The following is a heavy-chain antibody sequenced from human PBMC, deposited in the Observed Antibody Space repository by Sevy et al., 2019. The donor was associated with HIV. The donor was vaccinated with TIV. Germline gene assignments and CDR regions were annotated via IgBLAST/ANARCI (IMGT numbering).Heavy chain of an antibody. CDR1: GYSISSGYQ. V-gene: IGHV4-38-2*01. J-gene: IGHJ4*01. D-gene: IGHD3-16*01. Sequence: SETLSLTCAVSGYSISSGYQWGWIRQPPGKGLERIGGIYPRGGAFYNPSLNSRVTTSVDRSKNQFSLKLRSTTAADTALYYCAEEKNVYAGGCFDTWGPGTLVTVSS. CDR3: AEEKNVYAGGCFDT. CDR2: IYPRGGA.